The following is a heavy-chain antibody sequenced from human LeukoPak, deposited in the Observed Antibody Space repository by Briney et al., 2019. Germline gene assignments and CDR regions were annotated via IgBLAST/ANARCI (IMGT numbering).Heavy chain of an antibody. V-gene: IGHV1-69*10. D-gene: IGHD5-18*01. CDR3: ASGDTAMVSYYYYYMDV. CDR2: IIPIVGKA. J-gene: IGHJ6*03. CDR1: GGTFSSYA. Sequence: GASVTVSCKASGGTFSSYAISWVRQAPGKGLEWMGGIIPIVGKANYAQKFHGRVTITADNSTSTAYMELSSLRSEDTAVYYCASGDTAMVSYYYYYMDVWGKGTTVTVSS.